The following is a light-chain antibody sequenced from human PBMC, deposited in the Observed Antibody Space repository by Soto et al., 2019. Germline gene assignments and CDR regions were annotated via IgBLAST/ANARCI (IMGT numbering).Light chain of an antibody. CDR2: DAS. V-gene: IGKV1-5*01. CDR1: QIISSW. J-gene: IGKJ1*01. CDR3: QQYNSYSRT. Sequence: DTQMTQSPFTLSASVGERVTITCRASQIISSWWAWYHKKTARAPKLLIHDASSLERDVPSRSSGSGSGTEFTTTISSQQPDVFATHYCQQYNSYSRTFGQGTKVDTK.